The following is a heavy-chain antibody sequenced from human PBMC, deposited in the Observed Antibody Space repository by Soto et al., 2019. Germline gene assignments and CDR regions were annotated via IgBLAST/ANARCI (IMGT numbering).Heavy chain of an antibody. J-gene: IGHJ6*03. CDR3: ARGPGSWYYYYMDV. CDR1: GYTLTSYD. D-gene: IGHD6-13*01. Sequence: GASVKVSCKASGYTLTSYDINWVRQATGQGLEWMGWMNPNSGNTGYAQKFQGRVTMTRNTSISTAYMELSSLRSEDTAVYYCARGPGSWYYYYMDVWGKGTTVTVSS. CDR2: MNPNSGNT. V-gene: IGHV1-8*01.